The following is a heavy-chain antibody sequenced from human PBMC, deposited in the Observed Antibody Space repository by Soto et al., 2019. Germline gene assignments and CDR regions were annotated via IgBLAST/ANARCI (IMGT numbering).Heavy chain of an antibody. CDR1: GYSFTSYW. J-gene: IGHJ6*02. V-gene: IGHV5-51*01. CDR2: IYPGDSDT. D-gene: IGHD1-26*01. Sequence: GESLKISCKGSGYSFTSYWIGWVRQMPGKGLEWMGIIYPGDSDTRYSPSFQGQVTISADKSISTAYLQWSSLKASNTAMYYCARGSGSYPYYYYYGMDVWGQGTTVTVSS. CDR3: ARGSGSYPYYYYYGMDV.